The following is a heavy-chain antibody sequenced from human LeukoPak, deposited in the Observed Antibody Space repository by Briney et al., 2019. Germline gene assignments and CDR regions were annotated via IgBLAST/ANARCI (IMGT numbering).Heavy chain of an antibody. CDR1: GFTFSSYA. CDR3: AKAQYGSSGYYTPWFDP. CDR2: ISGSGIST. D-gene: IGHD3-22*01. J-gene: IGHJ5*02. Sequence: GGSLRLSCAASGFTFSSYAMSWVRQAPGKGLEWVSAISGSGISTYYADSVKGRFTISRDNSKNTLYLQMNSLRAEDTAVYYCAKAQYGSSGYYTPWFDPWGQGTLVTVSS. V-gene: IGHV3-23*01.